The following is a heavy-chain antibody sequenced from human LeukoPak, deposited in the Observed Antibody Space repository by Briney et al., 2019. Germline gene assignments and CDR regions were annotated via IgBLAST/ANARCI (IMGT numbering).Heavy chain of an antibody. V-gene: IGHV3-23*01. CDR1: GFTFSSYA. Sequence: GGSLRLSCAASGFTFSSYAMSWDRQAPGKGLEWVSAISGSGGSTYYADSVKGRFTISRDNSKNTLYLQMNSLRAEDTAVYYCAPARLLNWFDPWGQGTLVTVSS. D-gene: IGHD3-10*01. CDR2: ISGSGGST. J-gene: IGHJ5*02. CDR3: APARLLNWFDP.